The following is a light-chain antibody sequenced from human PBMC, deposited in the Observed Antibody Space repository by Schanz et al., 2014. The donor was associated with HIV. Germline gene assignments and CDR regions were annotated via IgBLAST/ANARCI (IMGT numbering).Light chain of an antibody. V-gene: IGKV3-15*01. CDR1: QSVTSD. J-gene: IGKJ2*01. CDR3: QQYGSSPKT. CDR2: GAS. Sequence: EMVMTQSPATLSVSPGERATLSCRASQSVTSDLAWYQQKPGQAPRLLIYGASTRATGIPGRFSGSGSGTDFTLTISRLEPEDLAVYYCQQYGSSPKTFGQGTKLEIK.